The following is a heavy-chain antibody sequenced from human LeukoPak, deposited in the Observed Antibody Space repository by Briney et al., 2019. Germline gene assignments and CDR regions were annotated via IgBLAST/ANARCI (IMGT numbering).Heavy chain of an antibody. V-gene: IGHV4-34*01. CDR2: INHSGTT. CDR3: ARNLVGHYYYAMDV. J-gene: IGHJ6*02. Sequence: SETLSLTCAVFGGSFSGYYWSWIRQPPGKGLEWLGEINHSGTTNCNPSLKSRVTISIDTSKNQLSLKLSSVTAADTAVYYCARNLVGHYYYAMDVWGQGTTVTVSS. D-gene: IGHD2-15*01. CDR1: GGSFSGYY.